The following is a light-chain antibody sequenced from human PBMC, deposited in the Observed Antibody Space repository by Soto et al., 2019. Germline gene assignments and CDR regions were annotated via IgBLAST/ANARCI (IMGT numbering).Light chain of an antibody. V-gene: IGKV3-20*01. CDR3: QQYGSSGT. CDR2: GAS. J-gene: IGKJ1*01. CDR1: QSVSSSY. Sequence: EIVLPQSPGTLSSSPGERATLSCRASQSVSSSYLAWYQQKPGQAPRLLIYGASNRATGIPDRFSGSGSGTDFTLTISRLEPEDFAVYYCQQYGSSGTFGQGTKVDIK.